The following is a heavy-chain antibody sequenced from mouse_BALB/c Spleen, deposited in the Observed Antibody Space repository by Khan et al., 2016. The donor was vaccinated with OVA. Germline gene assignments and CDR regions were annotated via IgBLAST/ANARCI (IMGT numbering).Heavy chain of an antibody. Sequence: QVQLKESGPGLVAPSQSLSITCTVSGFSLTDYGVSWIRQPPGKGLEWLGVIWGGGSTYYNSALKSRLSLSKDNSKSQVFLKMSSLQTDDTAMYYCAEGGWSYYYALDYWGQGTSVTVSS. CDR1: GFSLTDYG. CDR2: IWGGGST. V-gene: IGHV2-6-5*01. J-gene: IGHJ4*01. CDR3: AEGGWSYYYALDY.